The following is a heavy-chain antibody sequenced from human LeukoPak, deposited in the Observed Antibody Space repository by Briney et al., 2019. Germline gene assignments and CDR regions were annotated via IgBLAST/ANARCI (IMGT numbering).Heavy chain of an antibody. Sequence: GASVKVSCKATGYTFTSYDINWVRQATGQGLEWMGWMNPNSGNTGYAQKFQGRVTITRNTSISTAYMELSSLRSEDTAVYYCARKAAVEEGYYYYYMDVWGKGTTVTVSS. CDR3: ARKAAVEEGYYYYYMDV. D-gene: IGHD6-13*01. J-gene: IGHJ6*03. CDR1: GYTFTSYD. V-gene: IGHV1-8*01. CDR2: MNPNSGNT.